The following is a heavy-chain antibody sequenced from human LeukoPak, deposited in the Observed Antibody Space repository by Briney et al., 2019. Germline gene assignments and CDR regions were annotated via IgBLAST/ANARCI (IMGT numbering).Heavy chain of an antibody. CDR3: ARSSSLVNWFDP. Sequence: GESLRLSCAASGFTFSSYAMSWVRQAPGKGLEWVSGISTSGASTSYVDSVKGRFTVTRDNPWNTLYLQMNSLRAEDTAIYYCARSSSLVNWFDPWGQGTLVTVSS. D-gene: IGHD6-6*01. CDR1: GFTFSSYA. CDR2: ISTSGAST. V-gene: IGHV3-23*01. J-gene: IGHJ5*02.